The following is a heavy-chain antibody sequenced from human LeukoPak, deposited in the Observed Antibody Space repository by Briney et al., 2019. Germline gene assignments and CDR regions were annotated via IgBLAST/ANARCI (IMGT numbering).Heavy chain of an antibody. Sequence: GGSLRLSCAASGFTFSSYWMHWVRHAPGKGLVWVSRINSDGSSTSYADSVKGRFTISRDNAKNTLYLQMNSLRAEDTAVYYCATTPMVRGVTQGYYYYYGMDVWGQGTTVTVSS. CDR2: INSDGSST. CDR3: ATTPMVRGVTQGYYYYYGMDV. D-gene: IGHD3-10*01. V-gene: IGHV3-74*01. J-gene: IGHJ6*02. CDR1: GFTFSSYW.